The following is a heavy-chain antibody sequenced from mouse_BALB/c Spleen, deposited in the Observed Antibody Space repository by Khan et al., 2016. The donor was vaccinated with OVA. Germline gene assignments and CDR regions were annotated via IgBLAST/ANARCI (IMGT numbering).Heavy chain of an antibody. V-gene: IGHV5-17*02. Sequence: EVELVESGGGLVQPGGSRKLSCAASGFTFSSFGMHWVRQAPKKGLEWVAYMSSGSSTIYYVDTVKGRFTISRDNHKNTLFLQMTSLRSEDTAMYYCARSGGNFHWYFDVWGAGTSVTVSS. CDR3: ARSGGNFHWYFDV. CDR1: GFTFSSFG. CDR2: MSSGSSTI. D-gene: IGHD2-1*01. J-gene: IGHJ1*01.